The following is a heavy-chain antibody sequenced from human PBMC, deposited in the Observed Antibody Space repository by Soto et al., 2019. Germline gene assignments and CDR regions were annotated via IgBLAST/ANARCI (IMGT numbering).Heavy chain of an antibody. CDR1: GFIFSNYV. V-gene: IGHV3-23*04. CDR2: ISDSGGTS. J-gene: IGHJ4*02. Sequence: EVQLVDSGGGLVQPGGSLRLSCAASGFIFSNYVMSWVRQAPGKGLEWVSSISDSGGTSYYADSVKGRFTISRDNSKNTLYLQMNSLRAEDTAIYYCAKRPRALLTLDGWGQGTLVTVSS. CDR3: AKRPRALLTLDG. D-gene: IGHD1-26*01.